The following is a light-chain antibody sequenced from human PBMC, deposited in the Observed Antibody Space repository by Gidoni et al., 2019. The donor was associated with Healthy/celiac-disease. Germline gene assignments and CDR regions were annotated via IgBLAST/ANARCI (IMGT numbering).Light chain of an antibody. CDR3: QQSYSTPPLT. CDR2: AAS. Sequence: DIQMTQSPSSLSASVGDRVTITCRASQSISSYLNWYQQKQGKAPKLLIYAASSLPSGVPSRFSGSGSGTDFTLTISSLQPEDFATYYCQQSYSTPPLTFGGGTKVEIK. V-gene: IGKV1-39*01. CDR1: QSISSY. J-gene: IGKJ4*01.